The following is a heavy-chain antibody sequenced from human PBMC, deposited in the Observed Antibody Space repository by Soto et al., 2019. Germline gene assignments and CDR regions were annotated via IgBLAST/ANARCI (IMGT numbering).Heavy chain of an antibody. J-gene: IGHJ4*02. Sequence: GGSLRLSCAASGFRFSDYSMNWVRQAPGRGLEWVSYISSSSFTIHYADSVEGRFAISRDNAKNSLYLQMNSLRAEDTAVYYCARDYNDFSSGHFDYWGQGALVTVSS. CDR3: ARDYNDFSSGHFDY. D-gene: IGHD3-3*01. CDR1: GFRFSDYS. CDR2: ISSSSFTI. V-gene: IGHV3-48*01.